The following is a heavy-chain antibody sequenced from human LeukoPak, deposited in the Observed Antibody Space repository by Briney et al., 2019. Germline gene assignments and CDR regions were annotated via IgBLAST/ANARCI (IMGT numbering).Heavy chain of an antibody. CDR1: GGSISSYY. D-gene: IGHD1-26*01. J-gene: IGHJ4*02. CDR3: ASANSGSYPD. CDR2: IYYSGST. Sequence: PSETLSLTCTVSGGSISSYYWSWIRQPPGKGLEWIGYIYYSGSTNYNPSLKSRVTISVDTSKNQFSLKLSSATTADTAVYYCASANSGSYPDWGQGTLVTVSS. V-gene: IGHV4-59*01.